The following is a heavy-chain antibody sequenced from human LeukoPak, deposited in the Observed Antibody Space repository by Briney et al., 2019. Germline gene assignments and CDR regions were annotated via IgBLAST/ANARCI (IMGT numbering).Heavy chain of an antibody. Sequence: PSETLSLTCAVYGGSFSGYYWSWIRQPPGKGLEWIGEINHSGSTNYNPSLKSRVTISVDTSKNQFSLKLSSVTAADTAVYYCARLGYYYGSGSYYNLDYWGQGTLVTVSS. J-gene: IGHJ4*02. CDR1: GGSFSGYY. V-gene: IGHV4-34*01. CDR2: INHSGST. CDR3: ARLGYYYGSGSYYNLDY. D-gene: IGHD3-10*01.